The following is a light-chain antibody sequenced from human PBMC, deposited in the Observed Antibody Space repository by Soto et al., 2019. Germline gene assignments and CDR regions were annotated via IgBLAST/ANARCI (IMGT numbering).Light chain of an antibody. Sequence: QSALTQPRSVSRSPGQSVTISCTGTSSNVGGYNYVSWYQQHPGKAPKLIIYDVVKRPSGVPDHFSGSKSGNTASLTISGLQAEDEADYYCCSYAGNYLYVFGTGTKLTVL. CDR2: DVV. CDR3: CSYAGNYLYV. J-gene: IGLJ1*01. CDR1: SSNVGGYNY. V-gene: IGLV2-11*01.